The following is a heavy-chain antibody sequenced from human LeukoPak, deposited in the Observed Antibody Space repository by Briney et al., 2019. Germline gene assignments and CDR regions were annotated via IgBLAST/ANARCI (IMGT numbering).Heavy chain of an antibody. Sequence: ASVKVSCKVSGYTLTELSMHWVRQAPGKGLEWMGGFDPEDGETIYAQKFQGRATMTEDTSTDTAYMELSSLRSEDTAVYYCATGYSSSWYIDYWGQGTLVTVSS. CDR3: ATGYSSSWYIDY. V-gene: IGHV1-24*01. CDR1: GYTLTELS. J-gene: IGHJ4*02. D-gene: IGHD6-13*01. CDR2: FDPEDGET.